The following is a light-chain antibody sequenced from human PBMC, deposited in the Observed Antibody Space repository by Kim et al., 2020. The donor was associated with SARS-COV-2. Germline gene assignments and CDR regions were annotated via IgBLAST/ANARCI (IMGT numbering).Light chain of an antibody. J-gene: IGLJ3*02. CDR2: YDS. CDR1: NIGSKS. V-gene: IGLV3-21*04. CDR3: QVWDSSSDHRV. Sequence: SYELTQPPSVSVAPGQTASITCGGNNIGSKSVHWYQQKPGQAPVLVIYYDSDRPSGIPERFSGSNSGNTATLTISRVEAGDEADYYCQVWDSSSDHRVFG.